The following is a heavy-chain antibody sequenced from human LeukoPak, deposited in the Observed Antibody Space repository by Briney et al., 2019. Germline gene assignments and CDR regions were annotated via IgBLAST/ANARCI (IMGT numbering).Heavy chain of an antibody. V-gene: IGHV3-33*01. Sequence: GGSLRLSCAASGFTFSSYGMHWVRQAPGKGLEWVAVIWYDGSNKYYADSVKGRFTISRDNSKNTLYLQMNSLRAEDTAVYYCAGGEYDFWSGYYLGGLYWGQGTLDTVSS. CDR1: GFTFSSYG. CDR3: AGGEYDFWSGYYLGGLY. D-gene: IGHD3-3*01. J-gene: IGHJ4*02. CDR2: IWYDGSNK.